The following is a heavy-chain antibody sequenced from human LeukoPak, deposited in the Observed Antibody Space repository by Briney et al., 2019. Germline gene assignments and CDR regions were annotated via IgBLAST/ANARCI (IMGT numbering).Heavy chain of an antibody. D-gene: IGHD6-19*01. CDR2: ISATGGST. CDR1: GFSFSSYA. V-gene: IGHV3-23*01. CDR3: ARGYSSPYGLDV. Sequence: GGSLRLSCAGSGFSFSSYAMHWVRRAPGKGLEWISAISATGGSTHYADSVKGWFTISRDNPKNTLYLQLNSLGVEDTAVYYCARGYSSPYGLDVWGQGTTVTVSS. J-gene: IGHJ6*02.